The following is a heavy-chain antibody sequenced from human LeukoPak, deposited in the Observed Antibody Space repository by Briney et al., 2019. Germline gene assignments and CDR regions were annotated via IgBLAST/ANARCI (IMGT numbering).Heavy chain of an antibody. CDR3: ARDLSSTSCLDY. D-gene: IGHD2-2*01. CDR1: GFTFSSYA. Sequence: GRSLRLSCAASGFTFSSYAMHWVRQAPGKGLEWVAVISYDGSNKYYADSVKGRFTISRDNSKNTLYLQMNSLRAEDTAVYYCARDLSSTSCLDYWGQGTLVTVSS. CDR2: ISYDGSNK. J-gene: IGHJ4*02. V-gene: IGHV3-30-3*01.